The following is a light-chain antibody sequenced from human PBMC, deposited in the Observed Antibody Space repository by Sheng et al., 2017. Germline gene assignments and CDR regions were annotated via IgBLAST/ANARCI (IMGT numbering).Light chain of an antibody. CDR2: DTS. CDR1: QSLGRSL. J-gene: IGKJ3*01. CDR3: HQLDSYT. V-gene: IGKV3-20*01. Sequence: EIVLTQSPGTLSLSPGERATLACRASQSLGRSLLAWYQHKPGQSPRLLIYDTSYRATGVPARFSGSGSGTDFTLTISSLQPEDFATYYCHQLDSYTFGPGTKVDIK.